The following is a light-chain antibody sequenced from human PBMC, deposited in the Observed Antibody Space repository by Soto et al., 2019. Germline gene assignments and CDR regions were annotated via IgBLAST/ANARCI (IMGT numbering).Light chain of an antibody. J-gene: IGKJ4*01. V-gene: IGKV3-11*01. CDR1: QSISSF. CDR2: HAS. CDR3: QQCHSSPLT. Sequence: EIVLTQSPATLSLSPGERATLSCRADQSISSFLAWYQQRPGQAPRLLIYHASKRATGIPARFSGGGSGTDFTLTITSLEPEDVAVYYCQQCHSSPLTFGGGTKVEI.